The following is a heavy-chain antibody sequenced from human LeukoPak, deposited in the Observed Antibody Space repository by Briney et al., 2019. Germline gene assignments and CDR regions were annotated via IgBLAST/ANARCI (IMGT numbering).Heavy chain of an antibody. Sequence: GGSLRLSCAASGFTFSSYSMNWVRQAPGKGLEWVSSISNSGSSIYYADSVKGRFTISRDNAKNSLYLQMNSLRAEDTAVYYCARVGYSGYYFDYWGQGTLVTVSS. CDR2: ISNSGSSI. V-gene: IGHV3-21*01. J-gene: IGHJ4*02. D-gene: IGHD5-12*01. CDR3: ARVGYSGYYFDY. CDR1: GFTFSSYS.